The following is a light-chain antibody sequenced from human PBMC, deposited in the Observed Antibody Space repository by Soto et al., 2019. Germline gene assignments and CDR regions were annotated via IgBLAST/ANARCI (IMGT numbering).Light chain of an antibody. V-gene: IGKV1-39*01. CDR1: QTISSY. J-gene: IGKJ5*01. CDR2: AAS. CDR3: QQSYSTPPIT. Sequence: DIDMTQSPSSLSASVGDRVTITCRASQTISSYLNWYQPKPGKAHKLPIYAASSVQSGVPSRFSGIESGTDFTLTLSSLQPEHLATYYRQQSYSTPPITSGQMTR.